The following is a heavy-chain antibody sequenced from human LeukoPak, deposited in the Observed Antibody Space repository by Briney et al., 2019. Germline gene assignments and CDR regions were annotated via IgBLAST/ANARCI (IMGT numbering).Heavy chain of an antibody. CDR3: ARAPREWFGDGYYYGMDV. CDR2: ISYDGSNK. D-gene: IGHD3-10*01. Sequence: GGSLRLSCAASGFTFSSYGMHWVRQAPGKGLEWVAVISYDGSNKYYADSVKGRFTISRDNSKNTLYLQMNSLRAEDTAVYYCARAPREWFGDGYYYGMDVWGQGTTVTVSS. J-gene: IGHJ6*02. CDR1: GFTFSSYG. V-gene: IGHV3-30*03.